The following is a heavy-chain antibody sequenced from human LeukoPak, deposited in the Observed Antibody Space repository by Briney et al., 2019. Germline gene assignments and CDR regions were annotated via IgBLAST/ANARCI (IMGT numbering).Heavy chain of an antibody. CDR1: GFTFSSYA. V-gene: IGHV3-30*04. D-gene: IGHD5-18*01. CDR3: ASVGVRSGYSYGYYFDY. J-gene: IGHJ4*02. Sequence: GRSLRLSCAASGFTFSSYAMHWVRQAPGKGLEWVAVISYDGSNKYYADSVKGRFTISRDNSKNTLYLQMNSLRAEDTAVYYCASVGVRSGYSYGYYFDYWGQGTLVTVSS. CDR2: ISYDGSNK.